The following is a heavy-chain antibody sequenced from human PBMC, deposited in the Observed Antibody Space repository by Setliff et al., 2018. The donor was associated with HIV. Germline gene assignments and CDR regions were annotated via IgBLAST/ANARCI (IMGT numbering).Heavy chain of an antibody. Sequence: PSETLSLTCSVSGDDINRDFWTWMRQPPGKGLEWIGYVQYVGPANYNPSLQSRPTLSIDTSKNQFSLKLISVTAADTAVYYCARGEPPASRGGLLYWGQGMLVTVSS. D-gene: IGHD2-15*01. CDR2: VQYVGPA. J-gene: IGHJ4*02. CDR3: ARGEPPASRGGLLY. V-gene: IGHV4-59*01. CDR1: GDDINRDF.